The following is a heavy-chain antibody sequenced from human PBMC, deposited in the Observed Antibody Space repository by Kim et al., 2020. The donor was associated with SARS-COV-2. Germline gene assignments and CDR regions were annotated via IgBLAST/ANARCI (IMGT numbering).Heavy chain of an antibody. Sequence: ASVKVSCKVSGYNLTELSMHWVRQAPGKGLEWMGGFDPEDGETIYAQKFQGRVTMTEDTPTDTAYMELSSLRSEDTAVYYCATSWAIAAAPRLDYWGQGTLVTVSS. V-gene: IGHV1-24*01. J-gene: IGHJ4*02. CDR3: ATSWAIAAAPRLDY. CDR2: FDPEDGET. D-gene: IGHD6-13*01. CDR1: GYNLTELS.